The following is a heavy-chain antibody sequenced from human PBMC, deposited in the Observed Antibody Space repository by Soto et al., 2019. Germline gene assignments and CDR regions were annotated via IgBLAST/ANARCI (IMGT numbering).Heavy chain of an antibody. Sequence: SETLSLTCTVSGDSISGYYWNWIRQPPGKGLEWLGYAYYTGRTNYNPSLKGRVSMSVDTSKNQFSLKLISVTAADTAVYYCARHFVAVVIKGWGYWGQGKLVTVSS. J-gene: IGHJ4*02. CDR2: AYYTGRT. V-gene: IGHV4-59*08. CDR1: GDSISGYY. CDR3: ARHFVAVVIKGWGY. D-gene: IGHD3-10*01.